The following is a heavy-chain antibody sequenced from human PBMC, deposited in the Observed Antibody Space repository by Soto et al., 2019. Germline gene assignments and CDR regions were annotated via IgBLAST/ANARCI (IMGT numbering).Heavy chain of an antibody. J-gene: IGHJ4*02. CDR3: AGWGGDGHNY. CDR2: IRPDGNVA. D-gene: IGHD3-16*01. CDR1: GFTFTDFY. Sequence: EAQLVQSGGGLVQPGGSLRLSCVGSGFTFTDFYMNWVRQAPGKGLEWVANIRPDGNVANYVESVKGRFTTSRDNAKNSLFLQMNGLKSEDTAVYYCAGWGGDGHNYWGQGILVTVSS. V-gene: IGHV3-7*03.